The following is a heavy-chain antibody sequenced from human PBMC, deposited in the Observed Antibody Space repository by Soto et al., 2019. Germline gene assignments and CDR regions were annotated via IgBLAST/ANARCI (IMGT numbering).Heavy chain of an antibody. D-gene: IGHD2-15*01. CDR1: GGSIRSFS. V-gene: IGHV4-59*12. CDR3: ARAHCSGGSCYSVQHWFDP. Sequence: TSETLSLTCSVSGGSIRSFSWSWIRQPPGRGLEWIGYIYNSGSTNYNPSLKSRVTISVDKSKNQFSLKLSSVTAADTAVYYCARAHCSGGSCYSVQHWFDPWGQGTLVTVSS. J-gene: IGHJ5*02. CDR2: IYNSGST.